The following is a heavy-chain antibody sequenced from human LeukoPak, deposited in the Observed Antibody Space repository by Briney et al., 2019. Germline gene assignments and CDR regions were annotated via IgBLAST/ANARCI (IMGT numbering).Heavy chain of an antibody. D-gene: IGHD6-19*01. Sequence: SETLSLTCTVSGGSISSYYWSWIRQPPGKGLEWIGYIYYSGSINYNPSLKSRVTISVDTSKNQFSLTLNSVTAADTAVYYCARGRPYSSGWYWENNIYFDFWGQGALVTVSS. J-gene: IGHJ4*02. V-gene: IGHV4-59*12. CDR3: ARGRPYSSGWYWENNIYFDF. CDR1: GGSISSYY. CDR2: IYYSGSI.